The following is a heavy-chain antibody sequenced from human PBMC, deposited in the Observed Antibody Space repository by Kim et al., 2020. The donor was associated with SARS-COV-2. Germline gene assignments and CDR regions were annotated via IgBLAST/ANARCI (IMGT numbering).Heavy chain of an antibody. J-gene: IGHJ6*02. D-gene: IGHD3-3*01. V-gene: IGHV4-39*01. CDR3: ARHPYTIFGVRTHYGMDV. Sequence: KSRVTISVDTSKNQFSLKLSSVTAADTAVYYCARHPYTIFGVRTHYGMDVWGQGTTVTVSS.